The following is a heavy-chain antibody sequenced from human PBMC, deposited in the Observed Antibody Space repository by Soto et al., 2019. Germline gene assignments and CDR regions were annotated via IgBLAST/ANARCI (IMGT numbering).Heavy chain of an antibody. CDR3: ATYDYIWGSHQ. J-gene: IGHJ4*02. Sequence: GGSLRLSCAASGFTFSSYAMHWVRQAPGKGLEYVSAISSNGGSTYYANSVKGRFTISRDNSKNTLYLQMGSLRAEDMAVYYCATYDYIWGSHQWGQGTLVTVSS. CDR1: GFTFSSYA. CDR2: ISSNGGST. D-gene: IGHD3-16*02. V-gene: IGHV3-64*01.